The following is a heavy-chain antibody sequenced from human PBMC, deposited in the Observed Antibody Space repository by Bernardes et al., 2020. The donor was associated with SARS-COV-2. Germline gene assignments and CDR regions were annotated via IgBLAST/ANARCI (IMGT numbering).Heavy chain of an antibody. CDR2: FDPEDGES. CDR3: TTSLSLTVVVYAFDI. D-gene: IGHD3-22*01. J-gene: IGHJ3*02. CDR1: GGTFSSYA. V-gene: IGHV1-24*01. Sequence: ASVKVSCKASGGTFSSYAISWVRQAPGKGLEWMGSFDPEDGESVYAQKFLGRVTMTADTSTYTSYMELSSLRSDDTAVYYCTTSLSLTVVVYAFDIWGQGTTVIVSS.